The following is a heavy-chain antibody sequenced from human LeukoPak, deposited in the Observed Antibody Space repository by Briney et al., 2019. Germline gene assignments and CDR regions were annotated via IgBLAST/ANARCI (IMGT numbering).Heavy chain of an antibody. Sequence: GASVKVSCKASGYTFTSYGISWVRQAPGQGLEWMGWISAYNGNTNYAQKLQGRVTMTTDTSTSTAYMELRSLRSDDTAVYYCARVSRDGGYSYEIDYWGQGTLVTVSS. V-gene: IGHV1-18*01. CDR1: GYTFTSYG. D-gene: IGHD5-18*01. CDR3: ARVSRDGGYSYEIDY. J-gene: IGHJ4*02. CDR2: ISAYNGNT.